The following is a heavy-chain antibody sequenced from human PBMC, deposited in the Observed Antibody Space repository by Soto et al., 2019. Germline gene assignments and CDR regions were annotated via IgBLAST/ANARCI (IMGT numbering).Heavy chain of an antibody. D-gene: IGHD3-3*01. CDR2: ISYDGSNK. Sequence: PGGSLRLSCAASGFTFSSYGMHWVRQAPGKGLEWVAVISYDGSNKYYADSVKGRFTISRDNSKNTLYLQMNSLRAEDTAVYYCAKGSYDFWSGYYTPYYYYGMDVWGQGTTVTVSS. CDR1: GFTFSSYG. V-gene: IGHV3-30*18. J-gene: IGHJ6*02. CDR3: AKGSYDFWSGYYTPYYYYGMDV.